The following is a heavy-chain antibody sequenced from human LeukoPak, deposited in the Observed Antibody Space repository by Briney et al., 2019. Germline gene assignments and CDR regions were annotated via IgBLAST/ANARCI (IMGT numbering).Heavy chain of an antibody. CDR1: GFTFNTHG. CDR3: TRISCTGGSCKPYYYYDMDV. D-gene: IGHD2-15*01. Sequence: GRSLRLSCAASGFTFNTHGMHWVRQSAPKGLEWLAVIWYDGGNKYYADSVKGRFTISRDNSQNTLYLQMNSLRAEDTAVYYCTRISCTGGSCKPYYYYDMDVWGQGTTVTVS. J-gene: IGHJ6*02. V-gene: IGHV3-33*01. CDR2: IWYDGGNK.